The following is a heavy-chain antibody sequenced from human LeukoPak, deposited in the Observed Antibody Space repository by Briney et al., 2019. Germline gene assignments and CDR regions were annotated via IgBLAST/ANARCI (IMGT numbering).Heavy chain of an antibody. Sequence: SQTLSLTCTVSAGSISKKYWSSIRQHPGKGLEWLGYIYYNGITNYNPSLKSRFTILVDTSKNQFSLKLSSVTAADTAVYYCARIRRERVLLWFGEFGYYYYYMDVWGKGTTVTTSS. V-gene: IGHV4-59*01. CDR2: IYYNGIT. CDR1: AGSISKKY. D-gene: IGHD3-10*01. CDR3: ARIRRERVLLWFGEFGYYYYYMDV. J-gene: IGHJ6*03.